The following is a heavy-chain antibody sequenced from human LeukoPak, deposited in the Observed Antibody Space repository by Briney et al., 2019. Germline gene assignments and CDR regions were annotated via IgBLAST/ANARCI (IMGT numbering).Heavy chain of an antibody. CDR1: GYSISSGYY. D-gene: IGHD6-6*01. CDR3: ARHRGIAARRFVVYFDY. V-gene: IGHV4-38-2*01. Sequence: SETLSLTCAVSGYSISSGYYWGWIRPPPGKGLEWIGSIYHSGSTYYNPSLKSRVTISVDTSMNQFSLKLSSVTAADTAVYYCARHRGIAARRFVVYFDYWGQGTLVTVSS. J-gene: IGHJ4*02. CDR2: IYHSGST.